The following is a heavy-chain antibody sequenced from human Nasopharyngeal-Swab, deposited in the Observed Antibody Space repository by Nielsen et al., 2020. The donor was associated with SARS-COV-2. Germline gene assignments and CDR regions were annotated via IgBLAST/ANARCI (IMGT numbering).Heavy chain of an antibody. J-gene: IGHJ5*02. D-gene: IGHD3-10*01. Sequence: SETLSLTCTVSGGSISSYYWSWIRQPPGKGLEWIGYIYYSGSTNYNPSLKSRVTISVDTSKNQFSLKLSSVTAADTAVYYCARDGVRGVINWFDPWGQGTLVTVPS. CDR2: IYYSGST. CDR1: GGSISSYY. V-gene: IGHV4-59*01. CDR3: ARDGVRGVINWFDP.